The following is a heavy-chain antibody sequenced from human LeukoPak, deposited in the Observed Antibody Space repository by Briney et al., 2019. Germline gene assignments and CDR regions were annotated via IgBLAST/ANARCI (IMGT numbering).Heavy chain of an antibody. Sequence: GGSLRLSCAASGFTVSSYWMHWVRQAPGKGLVWVSRVNSDGSGTSYADSVKGRFTISRDNAKNTLYLQMNSLRAEDTAVYYCARDGVATIDLEYWGQGTLVTVSS. V-gene: IGHV3-74*01. CDR2: VNSDGSGT. CDR1: GFTVSSYW. J-gene: IGHJ4*02. D-gene: IGHD5-24*01. CDR3: ARDGVATIDLEY.